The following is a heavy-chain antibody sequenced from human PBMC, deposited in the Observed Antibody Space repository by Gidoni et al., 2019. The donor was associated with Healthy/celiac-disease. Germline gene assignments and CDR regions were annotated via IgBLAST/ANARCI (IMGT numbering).Heavy chain of an antibody. CDR1: GGTCSSYA. J-gene: IGHJ5*02. D-gene: IGHD1-26*01. V-gene: IGHV1-69*01. CDR3: AGGPATRTEGWFDP. Sequence: QVQLVQTEAEVKKTGASVTVSCKASGGTCSSYAISWVRQAPGQGLEWMGGIIPIFGTANYAQKFQGRVTITADESTTAAYMELSSLRSEDTAVYYCAGGPATRTEGWFDPCGQGTLVTVSS. CDR2: IIPIFGTA.